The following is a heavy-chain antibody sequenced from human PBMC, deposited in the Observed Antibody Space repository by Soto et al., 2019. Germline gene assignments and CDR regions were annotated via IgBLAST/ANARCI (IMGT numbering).Heavy chain of an antibody. J-gene: IGHJ4*02. D-gene: IGHD6-13*01. CDR3: AKMTGGSSWHPLDF. Sequence: EVQLLESGGGLVQPGGSLRLSCAASGFSFDGFSMSWVRQAPGKGLEWVSYISSGSGSMYYADSVRGRFTISRDNAKNSLSLQMNSLRDEDSAVYYCAKMTGGSSWHPLDFWGQGTLVTVSS. CDR2: ISSGSGSM. V-gene: IGHV3-48*02. CDR1: GFSFDGFS.